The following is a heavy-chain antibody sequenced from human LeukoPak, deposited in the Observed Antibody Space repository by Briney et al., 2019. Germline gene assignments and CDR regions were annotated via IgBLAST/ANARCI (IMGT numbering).Heavy chain of an antibody. CDR1: GYSFTSYW. D-gene: IGHD4/OR15-4a*01. CDR2: IYPGDSDT. Sequence: GESLKISCKGSGYSFTSYWIGWVRQMPGKGLEWRGIIYPGDSDTRYSQSFQGQVIISADKSISTAYLQWSSLMASDTAIYYCARHVRDYGDYFYMDVWGKGTTVTVSS. V-gene: IGHV5-51*01. J-gene: IGHJ6*03. CDR3: ARHVRDYGDYFYMDV.